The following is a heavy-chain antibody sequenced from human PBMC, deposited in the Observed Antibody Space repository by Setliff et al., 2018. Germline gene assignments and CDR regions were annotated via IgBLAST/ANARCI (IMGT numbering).Heavy chain of an antibody. J-gene: IGHJ4*02. CDR2: IDPKSGRT. CDR3: AKQGDLAFDY. D-gene: IGHD3-16*01. V-gene: IGHV1-2*02. Sequence: GASVKVSCKTSGYPFVGYFIYWMRQAPGQGLEWVGWIDPKSGRTKYAVKFQGRVTMTRDTSSSTIYMEVNSLTSDDTAVYFCAKQGDLAFDYWGQGTLVTVSS. CDR1: GYPFVGYF.